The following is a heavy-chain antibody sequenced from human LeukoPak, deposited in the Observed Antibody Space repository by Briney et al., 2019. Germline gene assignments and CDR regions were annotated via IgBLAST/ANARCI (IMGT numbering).Heavy chain of an antibody. CDR1: GFTFDDYA. D-gene: IGHD2-15*01. CDR2: ISWNSGSI. V-gene: IGHV3-9*01. Sequence: GGSLRLSCAASGFTFDDYAMHWVRQAPGKGPEWVSGISWNSGSIGYADSVKGRFTISRDNAKNSLYLQMNSLRAKDTALYYCAKDTLSRYCSGGSCPPSYYYYGMDVWGQGTTVTVSS. J-gene: IGHJ6*02. CDR3: AKDTLSRYCSGGSCPPSYYYYGMDV.